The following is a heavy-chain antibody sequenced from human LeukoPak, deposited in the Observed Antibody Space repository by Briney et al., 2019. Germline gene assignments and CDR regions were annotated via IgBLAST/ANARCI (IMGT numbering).Heavy chain of an antibody. CDR3: ARLIDPQRYYYYYMDV. D-gene: IGHD2-21*01. CDR2: LYSGGDT. CDR1: GFTVSSNY. Sequence: GGSLRLSCAASGFTVSSNYMTWVRQAPGKGLEWVSVLYSGGDTYYADSVKGRFTISRDNSKNTLYLQMNSLRAEDTAVYYCARLIDPQRYYYYYMDVWGKGTTVTVSS. J-gene: IGHJ6*03. V-gene: IGHV3-53*01.